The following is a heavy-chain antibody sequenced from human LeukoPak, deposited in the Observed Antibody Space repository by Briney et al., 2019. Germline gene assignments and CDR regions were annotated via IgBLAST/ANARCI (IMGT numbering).Heavy chain of an antibody. CDR1: GYTFTGYY. CDR2: INPNSGGT. Sequence: ASVKVSCKASGYTFTGYYMHWVRQAPGQGLEWMGWINPNSGGTNYAQKFQGRVTMTRDASISTAYMELGRLRSDDTAVYYCATVLDRNWNLPFSYWGQGTLVTVSS. J-gene: IGHJ4*02. CDR3: ATVLDRNWNLPFSY. V-gene: IGHV1-2*02. D-gene: IGHD1-1*01.